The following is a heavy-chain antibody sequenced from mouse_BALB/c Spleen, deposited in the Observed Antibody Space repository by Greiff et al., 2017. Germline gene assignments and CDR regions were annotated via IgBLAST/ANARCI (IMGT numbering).Heavy chain of an antibody. CDR2: ISTYYGNT. CDR1: GYTFTDYA. V-gene: IGHV1-67*01. CDR3: AREKVRDYAMDY. J-gene: IGHJ4*01. D-gene: IGHD2-14*01. Sequence: QVQLKQSGPGLVRPGVSVKISCKGSGYTFTDYAMHWVKQSHAKSLEWIGVISTYYGNTNYNQKFKGKATMTVDKSSSTAYMELARLTSEDSAIYYCAREKVRDYAMDYWGQGTSVTVSS.